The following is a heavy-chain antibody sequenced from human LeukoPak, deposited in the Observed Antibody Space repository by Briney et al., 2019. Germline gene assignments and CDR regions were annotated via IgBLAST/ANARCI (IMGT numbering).Heavy chain of an antibody. Sequence: GESLKISCKGSGYSFTSYWIGWVRQMPGKGLEWVSAISGSGGSTYYADSVKGRFTISRDNSKNTLYLQMNSLRAEDTAVYYCAKSTVFERWLQDYWGQRTLVTVSS. CDR2: ISGSGGST. J-gene: IGHJ4*02. CDR1: GYSFTSYW. D-gene: IGHD5-24*01. CDR3: AKSTVFERWLQDY. V-gene: IGHV3-23*01.